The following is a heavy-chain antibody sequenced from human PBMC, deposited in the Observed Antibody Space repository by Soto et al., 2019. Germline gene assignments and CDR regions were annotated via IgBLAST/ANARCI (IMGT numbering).Heavy chain of an antibody. D-gene: IGHD3-22*01. CDR3: ARWVGGSMFDNSGKYDS. CDR1: GFTFSSSG. V-gene: IGHV3-30*03. Sequence: QVQLVESGGGWVQPGRSLRLTCAASGFTFSSSGMHWVRQAPGKGLEWVALIAYDGSKTYYGDSVRGRFTISRDNSENTLFLQMNSLRAEDTAVYYCARWVGGSMFDNSGKYDSWGQGTLVTVSS. CDR2: IAYDGSKT. J-gene: IGHJ5*01.